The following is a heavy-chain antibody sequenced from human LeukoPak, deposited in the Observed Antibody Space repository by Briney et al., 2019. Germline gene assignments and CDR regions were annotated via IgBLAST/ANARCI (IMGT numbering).Heavy chain of an antibody. CDR2: INPSGCST. V-gene: IGHV1-46*01. CDR1: GYTFTSYY. D-gene: IGHD5-18*01. Sequence: GASVTVSCKSSGYTFTSYYMHWVRQAPGQGLEGMGVINPSGCSTSYEQKFQGRVTMTRDTPIRTAYMELRRLRSDDTAVHYCARGDESILNTANDAFDIWGQGTMVTVSS. J-gene: IGHJ3*02. CDR3: ARGDESILNTANDAFDI.